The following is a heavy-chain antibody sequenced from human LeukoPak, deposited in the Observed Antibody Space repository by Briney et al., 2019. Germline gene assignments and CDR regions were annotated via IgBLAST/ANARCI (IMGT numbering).Heavy chain of an antibody. CDR1: GGSISSYY. Sequence: SETLSLTCTVSGGSISSYYWSWIRQPPGKGLEWIGYIYYSGSTNYNPSLKSRVTISIDTSKNQFSLKLSSVTAADTAVYYCARVYYDSSGYPSRHIDYWGQGTLVTVSS. CDR2: IYYSGST. J-gene: IGHJ4*02. CDR3: ARVYYDSSGYPSRHIDY. D-gene: IGHD3-22*01. V-gene: IGHV4-59*12.